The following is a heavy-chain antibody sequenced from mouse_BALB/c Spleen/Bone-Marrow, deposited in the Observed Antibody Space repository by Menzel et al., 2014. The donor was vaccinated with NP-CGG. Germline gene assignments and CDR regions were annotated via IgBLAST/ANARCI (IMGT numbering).Heavy chain of an antibody. CDR1: GFNIKDTY. CDR2: IDPANGNT. V-gene: IGHV14-3*02. D-gene: IGHD4-1*01. J-gene: IGHJ4*01. CDR3: ARWEYYAMDY. Sequence: LVESGAELVKPGASVKLSCTASGFNIKDTYMHWVKQRPEQGLEWIGRIDPANGNTKYDPKFQGKATITADTSSNTAYLQLSSLTSEDTAVYYCARWEYYAMDYWGQGTSVPVSS.